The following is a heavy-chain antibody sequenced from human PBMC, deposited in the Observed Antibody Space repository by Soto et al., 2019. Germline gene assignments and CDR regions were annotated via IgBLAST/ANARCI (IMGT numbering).Heavy chain of an antibody. CDR3: ATPRTGPSPDLGY. V-gene: IGHV1-2*02. Sequence: ASVKFSCKASVFSVDSIHWVRRAPGQGLEWLGWIKPSSGGTNYAQNFQARVTMSRDTSINTVYMQLSSLTSDDTAIYFCATPRTGPSPDLGYWGQGTVVTVS. CDR2: IKPSSGGT. D-gene: IGHD2-8*02. CDR1: VFSVDS. J-gene: IGHJ4*02.